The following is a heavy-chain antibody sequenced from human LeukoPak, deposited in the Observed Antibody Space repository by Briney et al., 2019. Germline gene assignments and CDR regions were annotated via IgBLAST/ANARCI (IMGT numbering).Heavy chain of an antibody. D-gene: IGHD3-10*01. J-gene: IGHJ4*02. CDR3: ASQAKYLRGFLDY. CDR1: GFTFSDYY. CDR2: ISSSGSTI. V-gene: IGHV3-11*01. Sequence: GGSLRLSCAASGFTFSDYYMSWIRQAPGKGLEWVSDISSSGSTIYYADSVKGRFTISGDNAKNSLYLQMNSLRAEDTAVYYCASQAKYLRGFLDYWGQGTLVTVSS.